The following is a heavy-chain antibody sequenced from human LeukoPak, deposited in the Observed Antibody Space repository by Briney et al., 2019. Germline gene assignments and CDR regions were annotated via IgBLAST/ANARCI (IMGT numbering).Heavy chain of an antibody. V-gene: IGHV3-11*01. CDR1: GFTFSDYY. D-gene: IGHD6-13*01. CDR3: AKVQRGKAYYFDY. CDR2: ISSSAGTI. Sequence: GRSLRLSCAASGFTFSDYYMSWIRQAPGKGLEWISYISSSAGTIYYADSVRGRFTISRDNAKNSLYLQMNSLRAEDSAVYYCAKVQRGKAYYFDYWGQGTLVTVSS. J-gene: IGHJ4*02.